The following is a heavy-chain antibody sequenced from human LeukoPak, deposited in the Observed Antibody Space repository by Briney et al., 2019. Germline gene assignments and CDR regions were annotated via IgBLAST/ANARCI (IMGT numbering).Heavy chain of an antibody. V-gene: IGHV3-21*01. CDR2: ISSSSSYI. Sequence: GGSLRLSCAASGFTFSSYSMNWVRQAPGKGLEWVSSISSSSSYIYYADSVKGRFTISRDNAKNSLYLQMNSLRAEDTAVYYCARDGEGQLWSVNGMDVWGQGTTVTVSS. J-gene: IGHJ6*02. D-gene: IGHD5-18*01. CDR1: GFTFSSYS. CDR3: ARDGEGQLWSVNGMDV.